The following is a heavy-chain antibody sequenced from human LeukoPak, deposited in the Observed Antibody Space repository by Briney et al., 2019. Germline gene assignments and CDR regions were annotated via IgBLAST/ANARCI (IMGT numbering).Heavy chain of an antibody. J-gene: IGHJ4*02. Sequence: GGSLRLSCAASGFSVSSNYMSWVRQAPGKGLEWVAFIRYDGSNKYYADSVKGRFTISRDNSKNTLYLQMNSLRAEDTAVYYCAKDRSAYCGGDCSLDYWGQGTLVTVSS. V-gene: IGHV3-30*02. CDR2: IRYDGSNK. CDR1: GFSVSSNY. CDR3: AKDRSAYCGGDCSLDY. D-gene: IGHD2-21*01.